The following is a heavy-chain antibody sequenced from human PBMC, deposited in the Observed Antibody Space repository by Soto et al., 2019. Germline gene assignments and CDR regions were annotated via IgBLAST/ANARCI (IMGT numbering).Heavy chain of an antibody. D-gene: IGHD6-6*01. J-gene: IGHJ6*02. CDR2: IIPIFGTA. CDR3: VREEYSSSPLRYYYYYYGMDV. Sequence: QVQLVQSGAEVKKPGSSVKVSCKASGGTFSSYAISWVRQAPGQGLEWMGGIIPIFGTANYAQKFQGRVTITADESTSTAYMELSSLRSEDTAVYYCVREEYSSSPLRYYYYYYGMDVWGQGTTVTVSS. CDR1: GGTFSSYA. V-gene: IGHV1-69*01.